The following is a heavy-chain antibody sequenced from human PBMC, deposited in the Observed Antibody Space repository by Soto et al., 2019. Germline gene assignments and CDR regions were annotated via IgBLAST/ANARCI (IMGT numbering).Heavy chain of an antibody. D-gene: IGHD2-15*01. Sequence: EVQLVESGGGLVQPGGSLRLSCAASGFTFSSYDMHWVRQATGKGLEWVSAIGTAGDTYYPGSVKGRFTISRENAKNSLYLQMNSLRAGDTAVYYCARDSPPECSGGSCSPYYDYGMDVWGQGTTVTVSS. J-gene: IGHJ6*02. V-gene: IGHV3-13*01. CDR3: ARDSPPECSGGSCSPYYDYGMDV. CDR2: IGTAGDT. CDR1: GFTFSSYD.